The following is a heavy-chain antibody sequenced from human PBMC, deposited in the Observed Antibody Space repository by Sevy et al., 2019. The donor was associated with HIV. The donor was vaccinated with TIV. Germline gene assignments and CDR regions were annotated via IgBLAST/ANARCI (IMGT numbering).Heavy chain of an antibody. CDR2: IRYDGNNK. CDR1: GFTFSNYG. J-gene: IGHJ6*02. Sequence: GSLRLSCAASGFTFSNYGIHWVRQAPGKGLEWVAVIRYDGNNKEYTDSVKGRFTISRDNSKNTLYLQVNSLRAEDTAVYYCARGPLRYCSSSSCYEGDYYYYGMDVWGQGTTVTVSS. V-gene: IGHV3-33*01. D-gene: IGHD2-2*01. CDR3: ARGPLRYCSSSSCYEGDYYYYGMDV.